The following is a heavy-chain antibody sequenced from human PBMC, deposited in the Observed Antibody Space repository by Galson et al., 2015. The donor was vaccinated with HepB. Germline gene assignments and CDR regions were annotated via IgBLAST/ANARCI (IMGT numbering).Heavy chain of an antibody. V-gene: IGHV3-21*01. CDR3: TRGYSTATGSDGYYYYGMDV. CDR1: GFTFSSYS. D-gene: IGHD2-2*01. Sequence: SLRLSCAASGFTFSSYSMNWVRQAPGKGLEWVSSISRDSTYIHYTDSVKGRFTISRDSAQNSVYLQMNSLRADHKAVYYCTRGYSTATGSDGYYYYGMDVWGQGTTVSVSS. J-gene: IGHJ6*02. CDR2: ISRDSTYI.